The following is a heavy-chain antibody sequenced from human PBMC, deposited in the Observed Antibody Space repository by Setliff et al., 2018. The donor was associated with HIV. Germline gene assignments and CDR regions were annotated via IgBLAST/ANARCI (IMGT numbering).Heavy chain of an antibody. CDR2: IITLFGEA. D-gene: IGHD3-16*01. Sequence: GASVKVSCKASRGTFRNSAINWVRQAPGQGLVWMGGIITLFGEANYAQKFQRRVTITADESTSTAYMELNSLRSDDAAVYYCARQPYYDDDGTNLPSEWRVLGWGQGTLVTVSS. V-gene: IGHV1-69*13. CDR1: RGTFRNSA. J-gene: IGHJ4*02. CDR3: ARQPYYDDDGTNLPSEWRVLG.